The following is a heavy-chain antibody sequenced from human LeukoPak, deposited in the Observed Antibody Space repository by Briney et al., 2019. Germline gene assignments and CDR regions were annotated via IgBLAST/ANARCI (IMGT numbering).Heavy chain of an antibody. Sequence: GRSLRLSCAASGFTFSTFAMQWVRQAPGKGLEWVAFIWYDGSNEYYADSVKGRFTISRDNSKNTLYLQMNSLRAEDTAVYYCAKGGYNAFDIWGQGTMVTVSS. J-gene: IGHJ3*02. D-gene: IGHD5-12*01. CDR2: IWYDGSNE. V-gene: IGHV3-33*06. CDR3: AKGGYNAFDI. CDR1: GFTFSTFA.